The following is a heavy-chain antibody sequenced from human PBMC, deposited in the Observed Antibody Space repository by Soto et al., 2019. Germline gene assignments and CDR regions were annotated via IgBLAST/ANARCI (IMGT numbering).Heavy chain of an antibody. J-gene: IGHJ4*02. CDR2: VSDNGGRT. CDR3: AKHYWNPRYFDN. CDR1: GFTFSNYG. D-gene: IGHD1-1*01. V-gene: IGHV3-23*01. Sequence: EVQLLESGGGSVQPGGSLRLSCAASGFTFSNYGMSWVRPAPGKGLEWGSAVSDNGGRTRYAHSVKGRFTISRDNSQNTLYLQMLTLTAHDTAIYYCAKHYWNPRYFDNWGQGTLVTVSS.